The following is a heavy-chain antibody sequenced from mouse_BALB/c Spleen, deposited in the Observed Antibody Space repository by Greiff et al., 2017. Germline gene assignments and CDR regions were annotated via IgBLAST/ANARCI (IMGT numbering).Heavy chain of an antibody. D-gene: IGHD1-1*02. Sequence: EVQLVEPGGGLVKPGGSLKLSCAASGFTFSSYAMPWVRQSPEKRLEWVAEISSGGSYTYYPDTVTGRFTISRDNTKNTRYLEMSSLRSEDTAMYYCARGRYERWFDVWGAGTTVTVSS. V-gene: IGHV5-9-4*01. CDR3: ARGRYERWFDV. CDR2: ISSGGSYT. J-gene: IGHJ1*01. CDR1: GFTFSSYA.